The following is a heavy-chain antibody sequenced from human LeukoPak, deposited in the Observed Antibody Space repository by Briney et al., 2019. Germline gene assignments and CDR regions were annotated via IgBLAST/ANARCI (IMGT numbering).Heavy chain of an antibody. CDR1: GGSISSYY. CDR2: IYYSGST. V-gene: IGHV4-59*01. J-gene: IGHJ4*02. D-gene: IGHD7-27*01. CDR3: ARGEGVRLGIVY. Sequence: SETLSLTCTVSGGSISSYYWSWIRQPPGKGLEWIGYIYYSGSTNYNPSLKSRVTISVDTSKNQFSLKLSSVTAADTAVYYCARGEGVRLGIVYWGQGTLVTVSS.